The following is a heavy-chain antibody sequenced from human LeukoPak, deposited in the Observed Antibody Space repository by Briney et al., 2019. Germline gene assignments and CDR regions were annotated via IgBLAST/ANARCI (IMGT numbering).Heavy chain of an antibody. CDR1: SGSINSNNYY. Sequence: SETLSLTCTVSSGSINSNNYYWGWIRQPPGKGLEWIGSIYYSGSAYYNPSLKSRVTISVDTSKNQFSLKLSSVTAADTAVYYCARDHLSYAFDIWGQGTMVTVSS. J-gene: IGHJ3*02. V-gene: IGHV4-39*02. CDR3: ARDHLSYAFDI. CDR2: IYYSGSA.